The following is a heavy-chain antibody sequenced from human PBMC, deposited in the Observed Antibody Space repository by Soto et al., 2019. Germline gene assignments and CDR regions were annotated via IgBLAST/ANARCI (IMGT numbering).Heavy chain of an antibody. D-gene: IGHD2-15*01. V-gene: IGHV1-18*01. CDR3: VRCYCSVGSCYACWHFDL. CDR1: GYTFSDYA. CDR2: ISASTRNT. J-gene: IGHJ2*01. Sequence: QVQLVQSGGEVKKPGASVKVSCQASGYTFSDYAISWVRQAPGXGLEXMGWISASTRNTDQAQNFQGRVIMTLDTSTNTAYMELRSLRSDDTAVYYCVRCYCSVGSCYACWHFDLWGRGTLVTVSS.